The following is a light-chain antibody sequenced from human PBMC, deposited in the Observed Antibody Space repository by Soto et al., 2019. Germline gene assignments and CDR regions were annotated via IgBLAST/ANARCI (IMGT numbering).Light chain of an antibody. CDR3: QHSYTTPPWT. J-gene: IGKJ1*01. V-gene: IGKV1-39*01. CDR1: QSISDY. CDR2: DAS. Sequence: DIQMTQSPSTLSASVGDRVIITCRASQSISDYLAWYQQKPGKAPKLLIYDASNLESGVPSRFSGSGSGTDFTLTISSLQPEDFATYYCQHSYTTPPWTFGQGTKVDIK.